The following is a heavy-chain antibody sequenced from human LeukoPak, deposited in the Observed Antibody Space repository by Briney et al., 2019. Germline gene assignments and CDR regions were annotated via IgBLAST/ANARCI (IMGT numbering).Heavy chain of an antibody. V-gene: IGHV1-18*01. CDR1: GYTFTSYG. Sequence: ASVKVSCKASGYTFTSYGISWVRQAPGQGLEWMGWISAYNGNTNYAQKLQGRVTMTTDTSTSTAYMELRSLRSDDTAVYYCARDRTDIVVVPAAPTWNWFDPWGQGTLVTVSS. D-gene: IGHD2-2*01. J-gene: IGHJ5*02. CDR2: ISAYNGNT. CDR3: ARDRTDIVVVPAAPTWNWFDP.